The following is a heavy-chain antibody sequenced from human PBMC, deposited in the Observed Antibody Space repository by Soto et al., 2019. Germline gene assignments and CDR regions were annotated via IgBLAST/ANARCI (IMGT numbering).Heavy chain of an antibody. CDR1: GGAFSGYY. J-gene: IGHJ6*02. CDR3: ARLKGDCWSGSYIYGMDV. Sequence: PSETLSLTCAVYGGAFSGYYWTWIRQPPGTGLEWIGEINHSGSTNYNPSLKSRVTISVDTSKNQFSLKLTSVTAADTAVYYCARLKGDCWSGSYIYGMDVWAQGNTVTVSS. CDR2: INHSGST. D-gene: IGHD3-3*01. V-gene: IGHV4-34*01.